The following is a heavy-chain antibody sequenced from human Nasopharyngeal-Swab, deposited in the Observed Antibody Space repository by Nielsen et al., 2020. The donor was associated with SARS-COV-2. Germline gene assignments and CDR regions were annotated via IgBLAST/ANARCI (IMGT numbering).Heavy chain of an antibody. J-gene: IGHJ4*02. Sequence: GGSLRLSCAASGLIFSDAAIYWVRQASGKGLEWVGRIGDKDHNYATTYGASVQGRFTISRDDSKNTAFLQMDSLKTEDTALYYCTTDFYFDYWGQGTLVTVSS. CDR1: GLIFSDAA. CDR3: TTDFYFDY. CDR2: IGDKDHNYAT. V-gene: IGHV3-73*01.